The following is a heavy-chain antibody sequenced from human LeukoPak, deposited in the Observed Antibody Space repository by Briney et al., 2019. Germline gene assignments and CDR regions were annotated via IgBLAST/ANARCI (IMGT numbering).Heavy chain of an antibody. V-gene: IGHV3-23*01. Sequence: QPGGSLRLSCAASGFTFSNYAISWVRQAPGKGLEWVSAISGSGGSTYYADSVKGRFTISRDNSKNTLYLQMNSLRAEDTAVYYCAREIVVVPAAKGEAFDIWGQGTMVTVSS. CDR2: ISGSGGST. CDR1: GFTFSNYA. D-gene: IGHD2-2*01. J-gene: IGHJ3*02. CDR3: AREIVVVPAAKGEAFDI.